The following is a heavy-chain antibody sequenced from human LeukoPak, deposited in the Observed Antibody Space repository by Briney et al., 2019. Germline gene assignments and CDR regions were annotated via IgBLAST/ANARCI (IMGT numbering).Heavy chain of an antibody. CDR3: GRGMRDYYGLDY. D-gene: IGHD3-10*01. V-gene: IGHV3-74*01. CDR1: GFTFSSFW. J-gene: IGHJ4*02. Sequence: GGSLRLSCAASGFTFSSFWMHWVRQAPGKGLVWVSHTNSDGSTTDYADSVRGRFTISRDNAKNTLFQQMNSLTVEDTAVYYCGRGMRDYYGLDYWGPGILVTVSS. CDR2: TNSDGSTT.